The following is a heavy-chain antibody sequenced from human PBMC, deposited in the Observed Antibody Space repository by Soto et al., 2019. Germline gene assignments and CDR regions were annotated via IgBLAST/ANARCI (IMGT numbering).Heavy chain of an antibody. D-gene: IGHD3-22*01. CDR2: IDPSDSYT. CDR1: GYSFTSYW. V-gene: IGHV5-10-1*01. CDR3: ARPSYYYDSSPRDYAFDI. J-gene: IGHJ3*02. Sequence: GESLKISCKGSGYSFTSYWISWVRQMPGKGLEWMGRIDPSDSYTDYSPSFQGHVTISADKSISTAYLQWGSLKASDTAMYYCARPSYYYDSSPRDYAFDIWGQGTMVTVSS.